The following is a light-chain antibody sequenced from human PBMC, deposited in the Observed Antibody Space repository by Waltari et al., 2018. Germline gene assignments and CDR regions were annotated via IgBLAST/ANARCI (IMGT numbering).Light chain of an antibody. J-gene: IGKJ1*01. CDR3: QKYGSLPAT. V-gene: IGKV3-20*01. CDR2: DAS. Sequence: IMLTQSTGTLPLSPGERATLSCRASQSISRYLAWYQQKPGQAPRRLIYDASTRATGIPDRFSGSGSGTDFSLTISRLEPEDFAVYYCQKYGSLPATFGQGTKVEIK. CDR1: QSISRY.